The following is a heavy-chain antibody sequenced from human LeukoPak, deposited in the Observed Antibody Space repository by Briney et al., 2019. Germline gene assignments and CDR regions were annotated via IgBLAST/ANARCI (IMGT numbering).Heavy chain of an antibody. CDR2: INPSGGST. J-gene: IGHJ4*02. D-gene: IGHD6-19*01. CDR1: GYTFTSYY. CDR3: AGEPQTGYSSGWPFDY. Sequence: ASVKVSCKASGYTFTSYYMHWVRQAPGQGLEWMGIINPSGGSTSYAQMFQGRVTMTRHTSTSTVYMKLSSLRSEDTAVYYCAGEPQTGYSSGWPFDYWGQGTLVTVSS. V-gene: IGHV1-46*01.